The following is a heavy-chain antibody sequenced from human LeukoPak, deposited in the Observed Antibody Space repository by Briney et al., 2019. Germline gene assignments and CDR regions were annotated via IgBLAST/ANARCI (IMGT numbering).Heavy chain of an antibody. D-gene: IGHD2-15*01. CDR1: GFTFSSYE. Sequence: GGSLRLSCAASGFTFSSYEMNWVRQAPGKGLEWVSYISSSGSTIYYADSVKGRFTISRDNAKNSLYLQMNSLRAEDTAVYYCAGTVRVVAATLFDYWGQGTLVTVSS. CDR2: ISSSGSTI. V-gene: IGHV3-48*03. J-gene: IGHJ4*02. CDR3: AGTVRVVAATLFDY.